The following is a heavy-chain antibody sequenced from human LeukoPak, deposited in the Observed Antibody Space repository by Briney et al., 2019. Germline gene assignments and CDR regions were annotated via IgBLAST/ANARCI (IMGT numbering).Heavy chain of an antibody. D-gene: IGHD6-25*01. CDR2: MNPNSGNT. CDR3: ARERTPGSGYGVDY. CDR1: GYSFTSYD. Sequence: ASVKVSCKASGYSFTSYDINWVRQATGQGLEWMGWMNPNSGNTVYAQKFQGRVTITRNTSISTADMELSSLRYEDTAVYYCARERTPGSGYGVDYWGQGTVVTVSS. V-gene: IGHV1-8*03. J-gene: IGHJ4*02.